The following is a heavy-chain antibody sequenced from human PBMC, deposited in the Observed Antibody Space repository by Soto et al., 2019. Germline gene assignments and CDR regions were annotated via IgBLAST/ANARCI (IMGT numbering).Heavy chain of an antibody. CDR3: ARGDCVGGTCYSLAGSFYYYMDV. J-gene: IGHJ6*03. Sequence: PGGSLRLSCAASGFTFSSYAMSWVRQAPGKGLEWVSAINSDGSVSSYADSVKGRLTISRDNVKNTLYLQMDSLRAEDTAVYYCARGDCVGGTCYSLAGSFYYYMDVWGKGTTVTVSS. CDR2: INSDGSVS. CDR1: GFTFSSYA. D-gene: IGHD2-15*01. V-gene: IGHV3-74*01.